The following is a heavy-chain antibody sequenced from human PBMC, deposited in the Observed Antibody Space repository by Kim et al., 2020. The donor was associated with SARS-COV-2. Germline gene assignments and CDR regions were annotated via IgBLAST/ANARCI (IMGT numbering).Heavy chain of an antibody. CDR1: GYTFAKYW. CDR3: ASAVVGTFYYGMDV. CDR2: IYPGDSDT. J-gene: IGHJ6*02. Sequence: GESLNISCEGSGYTFAKYWVAWVRQMPGKGLEWMGIIYPGDSDTRYSPSFQGQVTMSVDKSLNTAYLQWNSLKTSDTGMYFCASAVVGTFYYGMDVWGQGTTVIVTS. V-gene: IGHV5-51*01. D-gene: IGHD6-19*01.